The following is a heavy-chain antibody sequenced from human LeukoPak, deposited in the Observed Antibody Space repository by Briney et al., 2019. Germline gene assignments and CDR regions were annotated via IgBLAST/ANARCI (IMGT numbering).Heavy chain of an antibody. Sequence: GGSLRLSCAASGFTFSSYWMSWVRQAPGKGLEWVANIKQDGSEKYYVDSVKGRFTISRDNAKNSLYLQMNSLRAEDTAVYYCGRVDNSGYYYDAFDMWGQGTMVTVSS. J-gene: IGHJ3*02. CDR3: GRVDNSGYYYDAFDM. CDR1: GFTFSSYW. V-gene: IGHV3-7*04. D-gene: IGHD3-22*01. CDR2: IKQDGSEK.